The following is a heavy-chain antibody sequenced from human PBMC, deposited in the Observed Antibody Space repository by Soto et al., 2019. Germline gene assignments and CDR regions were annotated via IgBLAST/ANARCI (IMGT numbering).Heavy chain of an antibody. CDR2: IYHSGST. CDR3: ARVFRLGEYRFDY. J-gene: IGHJ4*02. Sequence: PSETLSLTCAVYGGSISSSSWWSWVRQPPGKGLEWIGEIYHSGSTNYNPSLKSRVTISVDKSKNQFSLKLSSVTAADTAVYFCARVFRLGEYRFDYWGQGTLVTVSS. CDR1: GGSISSSSW. D-gene: IGHD3-16*01. V-gene: IGHV4-4*02.